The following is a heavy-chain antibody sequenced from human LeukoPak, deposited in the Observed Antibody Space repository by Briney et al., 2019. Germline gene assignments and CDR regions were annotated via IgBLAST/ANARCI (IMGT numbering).Heavy chain of an antibody. CDR1: GYSISSGYY. D-gene: IGHD1-14*01. J-gene: IGHJ4*02. CDR3: ARDARTPY. V-gene: IGHV4-38-2*02. Sequence: SETLSLTRTVSGYSISSGYYWDWIRQPPGKGLEWIGSIYHSGSTYYNPSLKSRVTISVDTSKNQFSLKLSSVTAADTAVYYCARDARTPYWGQGTLVTVSS. CDR2: IYHSGST.